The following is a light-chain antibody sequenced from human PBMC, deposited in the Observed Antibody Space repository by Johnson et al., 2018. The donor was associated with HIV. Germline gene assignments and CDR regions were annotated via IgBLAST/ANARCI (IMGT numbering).Light chain of an antibody. J-gene: IGLJ1*01. V-gene: IGLV1-51*01. CDR1: SSNIGNNH. Sequence: QSVLTQPPSVSAAPGQKVSISCSGSSSNIGNNHVSWYQQLPGTPPKLLIYDNNSRPSVIPDRFSGSKSATSATLNITGLQPGDEDDYYCGTWAGSRTTGPCVFGTGTKVTVL. CDR3: GTWAGSRTTGPCV. CDR2: DNN.